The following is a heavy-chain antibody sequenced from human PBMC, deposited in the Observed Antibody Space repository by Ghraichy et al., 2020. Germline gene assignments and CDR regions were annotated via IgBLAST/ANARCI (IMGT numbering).Heavy chain of an antibody. CDR3: ARRGIYYDTSGYYVEYFQH. V-gene: IGHV3-48*01. Sequence: GKALNISCEAFGFTFSGFSMNWVRQAPGKGLEWIAYIRSNSDAIHYADSVEGRFTISRDNAKNSLYLQMDSLRAEDTAVYYCARRGIYYDTSGYYVEYFQHWGEGTLVTVSS. CDR2: IRSNSDAI. D-gene: IGHD3-22*01. CDR1: GFTFSGFS. J-gene: IGHJ1*01.